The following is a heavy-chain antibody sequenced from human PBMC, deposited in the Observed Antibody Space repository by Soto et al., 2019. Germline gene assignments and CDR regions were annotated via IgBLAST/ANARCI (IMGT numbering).Heavy chain of an antibody. V-gene: IGHV4-39*01. J-gene: IGHJ3*02. CDR2: IYFSGST. Sequence: QLQLQESGPGLVKPSETLSLTCTVSGGSMSSSSYSWDWIRQPPGKGLEWFGGIYFSGSTYYNPSLKSRITISVDTSKNQFSLKLSSVSAADTAVYYCARHCSTGCYERRSFDIWGQGTMVTVSS. CDR3: ARHCSTGCYERRSFDI. CDR1: GGSMSSSSYS. D-gene: IGHD2-2*01.